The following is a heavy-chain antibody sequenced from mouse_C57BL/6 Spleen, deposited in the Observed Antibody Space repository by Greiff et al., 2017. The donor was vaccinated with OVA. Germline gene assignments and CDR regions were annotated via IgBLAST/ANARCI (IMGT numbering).Heavy chain of an antibody. Sequence: QVQLQQPGAELVKPGASVKLSCKASGYTFTSYWMQWVKQRPGQGLEWIGEIDPSDSYTNYNQKFKGKATLTVDTSSSTAYMQLSNLTSEDSAVYYCARGGNYAMDYWGQGTSVTVSS. CDR1: GYTFTSYW. CDR2: IDPSDSYT. CDR3: ARGGNYAMDY. V-gene: IGHV1-50*01. J-gene: IGHJ4*01.